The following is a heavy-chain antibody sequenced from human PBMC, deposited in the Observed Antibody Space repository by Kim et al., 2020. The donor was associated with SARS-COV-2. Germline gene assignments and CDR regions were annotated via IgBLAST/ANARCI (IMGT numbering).Heavy chain of an antibody. Sequence: GGSLRLSCAASGFTVSSNYMSWVRQAPGKGLEWVSVIYSGGSTYYADSVKGRFTISRDNSKNTLYLQMNSLRAEDTAVYYCARDHLTMVRGVYFDDTRYYYYGMDVWGQGTTVTVSS. J-gene: IGHJ6*02. CDR3: ARDHLTMVRGVYFDDTRYYYYGMDV. CDR1: GFTVSSNY. V-gene: IGHV3-66*02. D-gene: IGHD3-10*01. CDR2: IYSGGST.